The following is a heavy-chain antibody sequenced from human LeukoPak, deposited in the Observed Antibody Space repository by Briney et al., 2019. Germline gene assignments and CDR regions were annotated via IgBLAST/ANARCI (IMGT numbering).Heavy chain of an antibody. CDR1: GGSISSYSYY. CDR3: AREGYDSTGYYYGY. V-gene: IGHV4-39*07. Sequence: PSETLSLTCTVSGGSISSYSYYWGWIRQPPGKGLEWIGSMYYNGSTYYNPSLKSRVTISVDTSKNQFSLKLSSVTAADTAVYYCAREGYDSTGYYYGYWGQGTLVTVSS. CDR2: MYYNGST. D-gene: IGHD3-22*01. J-gene: IGHJ4*02.